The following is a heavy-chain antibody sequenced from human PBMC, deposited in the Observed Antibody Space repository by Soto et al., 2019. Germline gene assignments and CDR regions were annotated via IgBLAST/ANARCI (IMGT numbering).Heavy chain of an antibody. D-gene: IGHD3-10*01. Sequence: EVQLLESGGGLVQPGGSLRLSCAASGFTFSSYAMSWVRQAPGKGLEWVSAISGSGGSTYYADSVKGRFTISSDNSQHGLYLQMNSLRAEDTAVYYCAPHLWFGELYYWGQGTLVTVSS. CDR1: GFTFSSYA. CDR3: APHLWFGELYY. CDR2: ISGSGGST. J-gene: IGHJ4*02. V-gene: IGHV3-23*01.